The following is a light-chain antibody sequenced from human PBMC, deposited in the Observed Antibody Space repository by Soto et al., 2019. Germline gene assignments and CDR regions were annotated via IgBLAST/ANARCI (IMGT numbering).Light chain of an antibody. CDR3: LQDYTYPYT. CDR1: QGIRND. CDR2: RAS. Sequence: IQMTTSPSSLSASVGGSVTITCRASQGIRNDLGWYEKKPRKAPKLLICRASSLQSGAQSRFNGSVSGTDFTLTVSSLRPEDFETYYSLQDYTYPYTLSQGTKVDTK. V-gene: IGKV1-6*01. J-gene: IGKJ2*01.